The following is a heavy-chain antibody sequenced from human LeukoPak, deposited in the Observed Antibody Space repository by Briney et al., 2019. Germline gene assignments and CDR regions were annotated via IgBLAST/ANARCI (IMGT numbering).Heavy chain of an antibody. CDR3: AREHVLLWFGELLKWFDP. J-gene: IGHJ5*02. Sequence: SETLSLTCTVSGGSISSSSYYWSWIRQPAGKGLEWIGRIYTSGSTNYNPSLKSRVTMSVDTSKNQFSLKLSSVTAADTAVYYCAREHVLLWFGELLKWFDPWGQGTLVTVSS. CDR2: IYTSGST. V-gene: IGHV4-61*02. D-gene: IGHD3-10*01. CDR1: GGSISSSSYY.